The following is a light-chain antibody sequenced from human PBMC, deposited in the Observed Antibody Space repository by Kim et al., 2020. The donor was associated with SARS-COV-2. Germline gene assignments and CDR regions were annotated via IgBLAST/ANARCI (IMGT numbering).Light chain of an antibody. Sequence: APGQAGRITWRGNNTGGHSVHWYQQKTGQAPVLGIYYDSDRPAGIPARLAGSKAATTATLTISRVEAGDEADYYCQVWDTDTDDYVFGTGTKVTVL. CDR2: YDS. V-gene: IGLV3-21*01. CDR3: QVWDTDTDDYV. CDR1: NTGGHS. J-gene: IGLJ1*01.